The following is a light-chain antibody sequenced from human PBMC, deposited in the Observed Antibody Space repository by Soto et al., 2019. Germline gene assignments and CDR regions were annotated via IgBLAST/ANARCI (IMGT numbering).Light chain of an antibody. CDR2: AAS. Sequence: AIRMPQSPSSLSASTGVLVTITCRASQSISSYLAWYQQKPGKAPKLLIYAASTWQSGVPSRFSGSGSGTDFTLTISCLQSEDFATYYCQQYYSYPRTFGQGTKVDIK. V-gene: IGKV1-8*01. CDR1: QSISSY. J-gene: IGKJ1*01. CDR3: QQYYSYPRT.